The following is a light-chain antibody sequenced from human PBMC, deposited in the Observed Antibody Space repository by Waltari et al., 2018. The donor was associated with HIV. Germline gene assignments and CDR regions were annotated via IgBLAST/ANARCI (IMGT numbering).Light chain of an antibody. J-gene: IGKJ2*01. CDR3: MQALQTPYT. Sequence: DIVMSQSPLSLAVTPGEPASISCKSTQSLLQTNTYNYLDWYLQKPGQSPKLLIYLGSARAAGVPDRFSGSGSRTDFTLETTIVDAEDVGVYYCMQALQTPYTFGQGTNLDI. V-gene: IGKV2-28*01. CDR2: LGS. CDR1: QSLLQTNTYNY.